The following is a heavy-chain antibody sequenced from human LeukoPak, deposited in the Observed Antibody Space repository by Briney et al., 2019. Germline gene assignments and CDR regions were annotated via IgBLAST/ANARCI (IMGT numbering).Heavy chain of an antibody. D-gene: IGHD6-13*01. CDR2: ISAYNGNT. Sequence: AASVKVSCKASGYTFTSYGISWVRQAPGQGLEWMGWISAYNGNTNYAQKLQGRVTMTTDTSTSTAYMELRSLRSDDTAVYYCARERGRRQQLVADYWGQGTLVTVSS. CDR3: ARERGRRQQLVADY. V-gene: IGHV1-18*01. J-gene: IGHJ4*02. CDR1: GYTFTSYG.